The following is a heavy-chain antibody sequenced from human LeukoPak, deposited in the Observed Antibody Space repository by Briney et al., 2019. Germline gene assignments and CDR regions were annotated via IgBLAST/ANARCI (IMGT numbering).Heavy chain of an antibody. CDR1: GGSLSSYY. J-gene: IGHJ3*02. D-gene: IGHD3-22*01. CDR2: IYYSGST. CDR3: ARVPRRGYYDSSGPTSWAFDI. V-gene: IGHV4-59*01. Sequence: SETLSLTCTVSGGSLSSYYWSWLRQPPGKGLEWIGYIYYSGSTNYNPSLKSRVTISVDTSKNQFSLKLSSVTAADTAVYYCARVPRRGYYDSSGPTSWAFDIWGQGTMVTVSS.